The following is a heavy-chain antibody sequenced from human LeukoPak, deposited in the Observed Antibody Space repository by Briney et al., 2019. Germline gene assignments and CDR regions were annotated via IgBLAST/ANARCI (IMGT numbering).Heavy chain of an antibody. CDR1: GFTFSSYA. J-gene: IGHJ4*02. Sequence: GGSLRLSCAASGFTFSSYAMSWVRQAPGKGLEWVSAISDSGGYTYYADSVKGRFTISRDNSRNTLYLQMNSLRAEDTAVYYCAKAGGVSSSGWFDYWGQGTLVTVSS. D-gene: IGHD6-19*01. CDR2: ISDSGGYT. CDR3: AKAGGVSSSGWFDY. V-gene: IGHV3-23*01.